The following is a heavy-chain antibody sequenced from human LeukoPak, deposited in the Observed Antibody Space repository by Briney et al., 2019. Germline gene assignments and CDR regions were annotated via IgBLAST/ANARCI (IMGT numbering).Heavy chain of an antibody. J-gene: IGHJ6*03. CDR2: IIPIFGTA. D-gene: IGHD4-23*01. V-gene: IGHV1-69*05. CDR1: GGTFSSYA. Sequence: GASVKVSCKASGGTFSSYAISWVRQAPGQGLEWMGGIIPIFGTANYAQKFQGRVTITTDGSTSTAYMELSSLRSEDTAVYYCASGPLYGGNRRGSDYYYYYYMDVWGKGTTVTVSS. CDR3: ASGPLYGGNRRGSDYYYYYYMDV.